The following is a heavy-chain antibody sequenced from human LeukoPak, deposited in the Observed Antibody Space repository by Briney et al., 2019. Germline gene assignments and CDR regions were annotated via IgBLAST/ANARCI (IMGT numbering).Heavy chain of an antibody. CDR2: MSGSGGRT. Sequence: GGSLRLSCEASGFTFNTYSMHWARQAPEKGLEWVSAMSGSGGRTYYADSVKGRFTISRDNSKNTLYLQMNSLRAEDTAVYYCAKWGCSGGSCYPFDYWGQGTLVTVSS. J-gene: IGHJ4*02. CDR3: AKWGCSGGSCYPFDY. V-gene: IGHV3-23*01. D-gene: IGHD2-15*01. CDR1: GFTFNTYS.